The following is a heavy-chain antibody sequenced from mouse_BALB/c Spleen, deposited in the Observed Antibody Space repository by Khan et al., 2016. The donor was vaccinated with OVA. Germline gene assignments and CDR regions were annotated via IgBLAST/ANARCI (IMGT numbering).Heavy chain of an antibody. D-gene: IGHD1-1*02. CDR3: ARGNYQSDYFDY. J-gene: IGHJ2*01. CDR2: INPYNGGT. CDR1: GYTFTNYV. V-gene: IGHV1S136*01. Sequence: VQLQQSGPELVKPGASVKMSCKASGYTFTNYVLHWVKQKPGQGLEWIGYINPYNGGTKYNEKFKGKATLASDKSSITAYLELSSLTSEDSAVYYYARGNYQSDYFDYWGQGTTLTLSS.